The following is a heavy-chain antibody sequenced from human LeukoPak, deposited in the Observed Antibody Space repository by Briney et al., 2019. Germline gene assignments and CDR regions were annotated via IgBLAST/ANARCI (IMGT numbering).Heavy chain of an antibody. CDR2: IYYTGST. Sequence: SETLSLTCTVSGDSITSYYWSWIRQPPRKGREWGGDIYYTGSTNYNPSLKSRVTISVDTSKKQFYLRLNSVTAADTAVYYCARAGLNYYDSSAEGFDIWGQGTMVSVSS. CDR3: ARAGLNYYDSSAEGFDI. CDR1: GDSITSYY. D-gene: IGHD3-22*01. J-gene: IGHJ3*02. V-gene: IGHV4-59*01.